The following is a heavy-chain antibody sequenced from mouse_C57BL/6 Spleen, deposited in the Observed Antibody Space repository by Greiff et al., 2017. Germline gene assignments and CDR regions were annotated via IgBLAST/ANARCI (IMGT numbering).Heavy chain of an antibody. D-gene: IGHD2-12*01. Sequence: QVQLQQPGAELVKPGASVKLSCKASGYTFTSYWMQWVKQRPGQGLEWIGEIDPSDSYTNYNQKFKGKATLTVDTSSSTAYMQLSSLTSEDSAVCYCARGELYPFAYWGQGTLVTVSA. V-gene: IGHV1-50*01. CDR3: ARGELYPFAY. CDR1: GYTFTSYW. J-gene: IGHJ3*01. CDR2: IDPSDSYT.